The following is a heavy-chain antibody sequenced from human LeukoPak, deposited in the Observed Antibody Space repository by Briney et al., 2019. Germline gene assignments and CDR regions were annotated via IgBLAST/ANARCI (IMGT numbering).Heavy chain of an antibody. CDR3: ANGAFRLYYIDV. V-gene: IGHV3-74*01. D-gene: IGHD3-16*01. Sequence: GGSLRLSCAASGFTFSNYWMHWVRHAPGKGLVWVSRIDTDGSSTNYADSVKGRFTISRDNAKNTVYLQMNSLRAEDTAVYYCANGAFRLYYIDVWGKGTTVTVSS. CDR2: IDTDGSST. CDR1: GFTFSNYW. J-gene: IGHJ6*03.